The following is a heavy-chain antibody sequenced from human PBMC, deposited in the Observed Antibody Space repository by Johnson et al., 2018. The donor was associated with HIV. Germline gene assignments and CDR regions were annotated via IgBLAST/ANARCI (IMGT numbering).Heavy chain of an antibody. CDR2: ISYDGNKT. D-gene: IGHD2-15*01. V-gene: IGHV3-30*04. J-gene: IGHJ3*02. CDR3: ARVRIPDAFDI. Sequence: QVQLVESGGGVVQPGRSLRLSCAASGFTFSDYAMHWVRQAPGKGLEWVAVISYDGNKTYYADSVRGLTISRDNSKNTLYLQMNSLRAEETAVYYCARVRIPDAFDIWGQGTMVTVSS. CDR1: GFTFSDYA.